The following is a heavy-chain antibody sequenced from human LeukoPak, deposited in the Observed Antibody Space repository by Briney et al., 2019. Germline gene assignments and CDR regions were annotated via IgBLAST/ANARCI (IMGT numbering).Heavy chain of an antibody. D-gene: IGHD3-10*01. V-gene: IGHV5-51*01. J-gene: IGHJ4*02. CDR2: IYPGDSDT. Sequence: GEALKISCKGSGYSFTSYWIGWVRQMPGKGVGWMGIIYPGDSDTRYSPSFQGQVTISADKSISTAYLQWSSLKASDTAMYYCARQIPYGSGSFDYWGQGTLVTVSS. CDR3: ARQIPYGSGSFDY. CDR1: GYSFTSYW.